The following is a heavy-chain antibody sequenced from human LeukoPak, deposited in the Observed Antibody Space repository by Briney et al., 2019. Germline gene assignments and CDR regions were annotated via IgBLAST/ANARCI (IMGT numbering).Heavy chain of an antibody. CDR1: GYTFTSYY. CDR2: INPSGGST. CDR3: ARAHGITRPGDP. D-gene: IGHD1-20*01. J-gene: IGHJ5*02. Sequence: GASVKVSCKASGYTFTSYYMHWVRQAPGQGLEWMGIINPSGGSTSYAQKFQGRVTMTRDMSTSTVYMELSSLRSEDTAVYYCARAHGITRPGDPWGQGTLVTVSS. V-gene: IGHV1-46*01.